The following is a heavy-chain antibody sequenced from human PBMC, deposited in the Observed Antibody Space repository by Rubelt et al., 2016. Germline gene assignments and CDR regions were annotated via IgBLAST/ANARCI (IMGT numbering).Heavy chain of an antibody. D-gene: IGHD6-13*01. J-gene: IGHJ6*02. CDR3: ARGRYSSS. CDR2: TNHSGST. Sequence: GKGLEWIGETNHSGSTNYNPSLKSRVAISVDTSKNQFSLKLSSVTAADTAVYYCARGRYSSSWGQGTTVTVSS. V-gene: IGHV4-34*01.